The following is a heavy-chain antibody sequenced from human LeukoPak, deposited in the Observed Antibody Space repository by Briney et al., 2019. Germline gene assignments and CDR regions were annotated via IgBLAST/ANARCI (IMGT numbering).Heavy chain of an antibody. Sequence: ASVKVSCKASGYTFTSYYIHWVRQAPGQGLEWMGIINPSGGSTSYAQKFQGRVTMTRDTSTSTVYMELSSLRSEDTAVYYCARDVTTYYYDSSGYFDAFDIWGQGTMVTVSS. D-gene: IGHD3-22*01. CDR1: GYTFTSYY. CDR3: ARDVTTYYYDSSGYFDAFDI. CDR2: INPSGGST. V-gene: IGHV1-46*01. J-gene: IGHJ3*02.